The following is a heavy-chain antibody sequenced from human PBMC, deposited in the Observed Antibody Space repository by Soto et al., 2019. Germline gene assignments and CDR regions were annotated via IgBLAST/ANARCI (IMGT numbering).Heavy chain of an antibody. D-gene: IGHD4-17*01. CDR1: GGSISSGGYS. J-gene: IGHJ6*02. Sequence: QLQLQESGSGLVKPSQTLSLTCAVSGGSISSGGYSWSWIRQPPGKGLAWMGYIYHSGYTYYNPSLKSRVTISVDRSKNQFSLKLSSVTAADTAVYYCARAHYGDYGYGMDVWGQGTTVTVSS. CDR2: IYHSGYT. V-gene: IGHV4-30-2*01. CDR3: ARAHYGDYGYGMDV.